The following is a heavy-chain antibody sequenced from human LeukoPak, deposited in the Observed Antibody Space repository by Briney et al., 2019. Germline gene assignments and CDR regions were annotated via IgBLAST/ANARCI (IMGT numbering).Heavy chain of an antibody. J-gene: IGHJ4*02. Sequence: PGGSLRLSCAASGFTFSSYSMNWVRQAPGKGLEWVSSISSSSSYIYYADSVKGRFTISRDNAKNSLYLQMNSLRAEDTAVYYCARGNSMVRGVPPLDYWGQGTLVTVSS. CDR3: ARGNSMVRGVPPLDY. CDR1: GFTFSSYS. CDR2: ISSSSSYI. V-gene: IGHV3-21*01. D-gene: IGHD3-10*01.